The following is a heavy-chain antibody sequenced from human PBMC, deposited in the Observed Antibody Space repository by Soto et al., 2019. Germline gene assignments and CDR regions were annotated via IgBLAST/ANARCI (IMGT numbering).Heavy chain of an antibody. CDR3: ARGFPVVVVAATPEVSYYDGMDV. D-gene: IGHD2-15*01. CDR1: GYTFTGYY. J-gene: IGHJ6*02. V-gene: IGHV1-2*04. CDR2: INPNSGGT. Sequence: GASVKVSCKASGYTFTGYYMHWVRQAPGQGLEWMGWINPNSGGTNYAQKFQGWVTMTRDTSISTAYMELSRLRSDDTAVYYCARGFPVVVVAATPEVSYYDGMDVWSQGTTVTVSS.